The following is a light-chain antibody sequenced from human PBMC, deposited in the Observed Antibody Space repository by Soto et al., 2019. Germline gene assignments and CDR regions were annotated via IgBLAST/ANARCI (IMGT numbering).Light chain of an antibody. CDR1: QTVTNSF. Sequence: NVLTQSPGTLSLSPGERATLSCRASQTVTNSFFAWYQQKPGQPPRLLIHGISSRATGIPDRFSGSGSGTDLTLTISRLEPEDFVVYYCQQYSTLPHTFGRGTKLEV. CDR2: GIS. CDR3: QQYSTLPHT. V-gene: IGKV3-20*01. J-gene: IGKJ2*01.